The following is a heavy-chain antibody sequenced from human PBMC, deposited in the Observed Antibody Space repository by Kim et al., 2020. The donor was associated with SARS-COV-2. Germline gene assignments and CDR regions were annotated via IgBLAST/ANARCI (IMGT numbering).Heavy chain of an antibody. Sequence: SVKVSCKASGGTFSSYAISWVRQAPGQGLEWMGGIIPIFGTANYAQKFQGRVTITADESTSTAYMELSSLRSEDTAVYYCARGGVTIFGVALPYYYYGMDVWGQGTTVTVSS. CDR2: IIPIFGTA. D-gene: IGHD3-3*01. J-gene: IGHJ6*02. CDR3: ARGGVTIFGVALPYYYYGMDV. V-gene: IGHV1-69*13. CDR1: GGTFSSYA.